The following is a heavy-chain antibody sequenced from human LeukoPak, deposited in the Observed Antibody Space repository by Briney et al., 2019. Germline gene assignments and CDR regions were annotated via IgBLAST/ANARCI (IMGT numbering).Heavy chain of an antibody. CDR2: IYYSGST. CDR1: GGSISSSSYY. J-gene: IGHJ3*02. Sequence: SETLSLTCNISGGSISSSSYYWGWIRQPPGKGLEWIGSIYYSGSTYYNPSLKSRVTISVDTSKNQFSLKLSSVTAADTAVYYCARVVVGATDDAFDIWGQGTMVTVSS. CDR3: ARVVVGATDDAFDI. V-gene: IGHV4-39*07. D-gene: IGHD1-26*01.